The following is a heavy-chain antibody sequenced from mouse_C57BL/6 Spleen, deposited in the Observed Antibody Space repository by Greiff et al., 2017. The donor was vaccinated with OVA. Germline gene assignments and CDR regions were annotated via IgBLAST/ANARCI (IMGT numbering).Heavy chain of an antibody. D-gene: IGHD3-2*02. Sequence: EVQRVESGPGLVKPSQSLSLTCSVTGYSITSGYYWNWIRQFPGNKLEWMGYISYDGSNNYNPSLKNRISITRDTSKNQFFLKLNSVTTEDTATYYCARRSSGPFDYWGQGTTLTVSS. CDR2: ISYDGSN. J-gene: IGHJ2*01. V-gene: IGHV3-6*01. CDR1: GYSITSGYY. CDR3: ARRSSGPFDY.